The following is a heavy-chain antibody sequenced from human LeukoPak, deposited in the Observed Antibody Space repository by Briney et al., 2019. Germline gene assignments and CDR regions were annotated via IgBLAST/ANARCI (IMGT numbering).Heavy chain of an antibody. CDR1: GFTFSSYA. Sequence: PGGSLRLSCAASGFTFSSYAMSWVRQAPGKGLEWVSAIGTAGDTYYPGSVKGRFTISRENAKNSLYLQMNSLRAEDTAVYYCTRGRSDFWSGYHDYWGQGTLVTVSS. V-gene: IGHV3-13*01. D-gene: IGHD3-3*01. CDR2: IGTAGDT. CDR3: TRGRSDFWSGYHDY. J-gene: IGHJ4*02.